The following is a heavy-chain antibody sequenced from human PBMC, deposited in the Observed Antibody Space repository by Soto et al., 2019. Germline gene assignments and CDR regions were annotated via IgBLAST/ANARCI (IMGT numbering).Heavy chain of an antibody. CDR3: ARDAYYDMGV. J-gene: IGHJ6*02. V-gene: IGHV3-74*01. CDR2: INSDGSTT. Sequence: EVQLVESGGGLVQPGGSLRLSCVGSGFTFSTYWMHWVRQAPGTGLVWVSRINSDGSTTNYADSVKGRFTISRDNAKNTLYLQMNSLRAEDTAVYYCARDAYYDMGVGGRGTTVTVSS. CDR1: GFTFSTYW.